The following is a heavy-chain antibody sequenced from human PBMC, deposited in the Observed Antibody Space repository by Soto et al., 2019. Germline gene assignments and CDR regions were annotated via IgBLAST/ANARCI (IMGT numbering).Heavy chain of an antibody. J-gene: IGHJ6*02. CDR1: GGSISSYY. CDR2: IYTSGST. CDR3: ARAIKMVKAAAGTPFYYYGMDV. D-gene: IGHD6-13*01. Sequence: QVQLQESGPGLVKPSETLSLTCTVSGGSISSYYWSWIRQPAGKGLEWIGRIYTSGSTNYNPSLKSRVTMSVDTSKNQFSLKLSSVTAADTAVYYCARAIKMVKAAAGTPFYYYGMDVWGQGTTVTVSS. V-gene: IGHV4-4*07.